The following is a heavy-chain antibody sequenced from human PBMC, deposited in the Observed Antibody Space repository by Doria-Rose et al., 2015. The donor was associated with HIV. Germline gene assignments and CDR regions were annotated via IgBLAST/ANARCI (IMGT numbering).Heavy chain of an antibody. CDR1: GVSLSSPGMG. D-gene: IGHD6-13*01. CDR3: ARIKSSRWYHKYYFDF. J-gene: IGHJ4*02. Sequence: ESGPVLVKPTETLTLTCTVSGVSLSSPGMGVSWIRQPPGKALEWLANIFSDDEGSYKTALKSRLTISRGTSKCQVVLTMTDMDPVDTATYYCARIKSSRWYHKYYFDFWGQGTLVIVSA. CDR2: IFSDDEG. V-gene: IGHV2-26*01.